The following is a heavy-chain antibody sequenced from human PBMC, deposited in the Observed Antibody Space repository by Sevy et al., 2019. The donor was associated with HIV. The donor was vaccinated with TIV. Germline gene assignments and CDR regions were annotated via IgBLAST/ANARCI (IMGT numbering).Heavy chain of an antibody. Sequence: SETLSLTCAVYGGSSSGYYWSWIRQPPGKGLEWIGEINHSGSTNYNPSLKSRVTISVDTSKNQFSLKLSSVTAADTAVYYCARGGRWVAAPHAFDIWGQGTMVTVSS. J-gene: IGHJ3*02. V-gene: IGHV4-34*01. CDR3: ARGGRWVAAPHAFDI. CDR2: INHSGST. D-gene: IGHD6-13*01. CDR1: GGSSSGYY.